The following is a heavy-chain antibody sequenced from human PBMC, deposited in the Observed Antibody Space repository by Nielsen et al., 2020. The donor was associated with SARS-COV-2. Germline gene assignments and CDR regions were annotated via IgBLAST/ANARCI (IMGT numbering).Heavy chain of an antibody. D-gene: IGHD3-10*02. CDR3: AKEGRRDVLDY. CDR1: GFTFSSYG. CDR2: ISYDGSNK. V-gene: IGHV3-30*18. J-gene: IGHJ4*02. Sequence: SLNIPCAASGFTFSSYGMHWVRQAPGKGLEWVAVISYDGSNKYYADSVKGRFTISRDNSKNTLYLQMNSLRAEDTAVYYCAKEGRRDVLDYWGQGTLVTVSS.